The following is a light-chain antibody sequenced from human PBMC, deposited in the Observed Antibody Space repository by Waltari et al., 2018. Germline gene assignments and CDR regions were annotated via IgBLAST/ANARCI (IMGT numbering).Light chain of an antibody. CDR1: QSVSSN. J-gene: IGKJ1*01. CDR3: QQYNEWPRT. V-gene: IGKV3-15*01. CDR2: GAS. Sequence: EIVMTQSPATLSVSPGERATLSCRASQSVSSNLAWYQQRPGQAPRLLIHGASTRATGIPARFSRSGSGTEFTLTISSLQSEDFAVYHCQQYNEWPRTFGQGTKVEIK.